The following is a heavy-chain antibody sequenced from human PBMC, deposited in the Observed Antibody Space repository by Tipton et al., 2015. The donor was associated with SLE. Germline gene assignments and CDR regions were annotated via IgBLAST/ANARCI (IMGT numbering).Heavy chain of an antibody. CDR1: GGSISSYY. D-gene: IGHD6-25*01. J-gene: IGHJ3*02. CDR3: SRRGGDAFDI. Sequence: TLSLTCTVSGGSISSYYWSWVRQPPGKGLEWIGYNYYSGSTNYNPSLKSRVTISVDTSKNQFSLKLSSVTAANTAGYYCSRRGGDAFDIWGQGTMVTVSS. V-gene: IGHV4-59*07. CDR2: NYYSGST.